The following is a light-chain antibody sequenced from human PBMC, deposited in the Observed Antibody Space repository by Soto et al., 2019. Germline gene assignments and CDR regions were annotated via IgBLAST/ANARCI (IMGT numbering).Light chain of an antibody. Sequence: IQLTQSPSSLSASVGDRVTITCRASQGISSYLAWYQQKPGKAPKLLIYAASTLQSGVPSRFSGSGSVTDFTLTISSLQPEDFATYYYQQLNTYPWTFGQGTKVEIK. CDR3: QQLNTYPWT. CDR2: AAS. V-gene: IGKV1-9*01. CDR1: QGISSY. J-gene: IGKJ1*01.